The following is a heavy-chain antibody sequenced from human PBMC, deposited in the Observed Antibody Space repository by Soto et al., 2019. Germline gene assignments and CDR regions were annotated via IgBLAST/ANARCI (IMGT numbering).Heavy chain of an antibody. V-gene: IGHV3-74*01. CDR2: INSDGNIT. D-gene: IGHD3-9*01. J-gene: IGHJ6*02. CDR3: VPDPPLPRYLGGASPYNYCMDV. Sequence: GGSLRRSCAACGFTFSSYWMHWVRQAPGKGLVWVSRINSDGNITSYADSVKGRFTISRDNAKNTLYLQMNSLRAEDTAVDYCVPDPPLPRYLGGASPYNYCMDVLHQGTTVTVSS. CDR1: GFTFSSYW.